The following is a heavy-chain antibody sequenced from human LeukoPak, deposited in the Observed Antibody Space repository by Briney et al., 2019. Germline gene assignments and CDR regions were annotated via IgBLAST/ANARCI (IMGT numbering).Heavy chain of an antibody. CDR2: ISGSGGNT. D-gene: IGHD4-17*01. Sequence: PGGSLRLSCAASGFTFSSYAMNWVRQAPGKGLEWVSGISGSGGNTYYADSVKGRFTFSRDNSKNTLYLQMNSLRAEDTAVYYCAKDLYGDYTVDYWGLGTLVTVSS. CDR3: AKDLYGDYTVDY. V-gene: IGHV3-23*01. CDR1: GFTFSSYA. J-gene: IGHJ4*02.